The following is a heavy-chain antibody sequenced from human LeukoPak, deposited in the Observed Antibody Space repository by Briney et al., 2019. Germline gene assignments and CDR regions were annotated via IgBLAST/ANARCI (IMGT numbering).Heavy chain of an antibody. V-gene: IGHV3-30*02. J-gene: IGHJ4*02. CDR3: ASSVVVPAAIDY. Sequence: PGGSLRLSCAASGFTFSSYGMHWVRQARGRGLEWVAFIRYDGSNKYYADSVKGRFTISRDNSKNTLYLQMNSLRAEDTAVYYCASSVVVPAAIDYWGQGTLVTVSS. CDR2: IRYDGSNK. D-gene: IGHD2-2*01. CDR1: GFTFSSYG.